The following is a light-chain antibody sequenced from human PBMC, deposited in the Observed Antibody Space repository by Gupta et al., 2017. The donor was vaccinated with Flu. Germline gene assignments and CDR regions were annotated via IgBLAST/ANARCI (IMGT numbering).Light chain of an antibody. Sequence: ATLSVSRGERVTVSCRASQSISNNLAWYQQKPGQPPRLLIYNSYPSSTDIPARFSGDGYGTDFTLTIDSRRSEDFAVYYCQHYCYRPPWTFGPGTKVDLK. CDR1: QSISNN. CDR2: NSY. V-gene: IGKV3-15*01. J-gene: IGKJ1*01. CDR3: QHYCYRPPWT.